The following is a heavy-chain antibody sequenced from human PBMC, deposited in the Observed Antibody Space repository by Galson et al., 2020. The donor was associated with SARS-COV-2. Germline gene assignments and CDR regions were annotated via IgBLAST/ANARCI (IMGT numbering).Heavy chain of an antibody. CDR2: INPNSGAT. V-gene: IGHV1-2*02. D-gene: IGHD1-26*01. J-gene: IGHJ3*02. CDR3: ARSLRWEPPYDTVDI. Sequence: ASVKVSCKTSGYPFTGFYMHWVRQAPGQGLQWMGWINPNSGATKYPQKFQGRVTMTRDTSIATVYMELRRLRSDDTAVYYCARSLRWEPPYDTVDIWGQVTLFTGAS. CDR1: GYPFTGFY.